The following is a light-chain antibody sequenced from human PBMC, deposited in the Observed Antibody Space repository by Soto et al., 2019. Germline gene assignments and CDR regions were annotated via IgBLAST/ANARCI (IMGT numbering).Light chain of an antibody. Sequence: EIVFTQSPATLSLSPGERATLSCRASQSVSSYLAWYQQKPGQAPRLLIYDASTRATGIPDRFSGGGSGTEFTLTISSLQSEDFVVYYCQQYNSWPPITFGQGTRLEIK. CDR2: DAS. CDR3: QQYNSWPPIT. J-gene: IGKJ5*01. CDR1: QSVSSY. V-gene: IGKV3-15*01.